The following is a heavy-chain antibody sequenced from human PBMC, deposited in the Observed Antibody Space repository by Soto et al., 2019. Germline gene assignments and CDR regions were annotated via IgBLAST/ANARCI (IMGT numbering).Heavy chain of an antibody. CDR3: AREKSIMTTVNPFDD. CDR1: GYTFTSYG. Sequence: GASVKVSCKASGYTFTSYGISWVRQAPGQGLEWMGWISAYNGNTNYAQKLQGRVTMTTDTSTSTAYMELRSLRSDDTAVYYCAREKSIMTTVNPFDDWGQGTLVTVSS. CDR2: ISAYNGNT. J-gene: IGHJ4*02. D-gene: IGHD4-4*01. V-gene: IGHV1-18*01.